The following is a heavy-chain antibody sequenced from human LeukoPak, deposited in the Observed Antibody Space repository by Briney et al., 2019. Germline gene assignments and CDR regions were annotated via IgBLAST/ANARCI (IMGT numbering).Heavy chain of an antibody. Sequence: PGGSLRLSCAASGFTFSSHWMHWVRQAPGKGLVWVSRVNTDGSDTGYADSVKGRFTISRDNAKNTLYLQMNSLRAEDTAVYYRAGREAIFGVVIGFDLWGRGTLVTVSS. D-gene: IGHD3-3*01. CDR2: VNTDGSDT. V-gene: IGHV3-74*01. CDR3: AGREAIFGVVIGFDL. CDR1: GFTFSSHW. J-gene: IGHJ2*01.